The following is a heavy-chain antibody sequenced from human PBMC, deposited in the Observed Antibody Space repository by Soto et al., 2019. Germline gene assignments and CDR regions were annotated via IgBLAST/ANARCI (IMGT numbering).Heavy chain of an antibody. CDR2: IYYSGST. J-gene: IGHJ4*02. V-gene: IGHV4-59*01. CDR3: ARDGSRYDFWSGPYYFDY. D-gene: IGHD3-3*01. CDR1: GGSISTYY. Sequence: PSETLSLTCTVSGGSISTYYWSWIRQPPGKGLEWIGYIYYSGSTNYNPPLKSRVTISVDTSKNQFSLKLSSVSAADTAVYYCARDGSRYDFWSGPYYFDYWGQGTLVTVSS.